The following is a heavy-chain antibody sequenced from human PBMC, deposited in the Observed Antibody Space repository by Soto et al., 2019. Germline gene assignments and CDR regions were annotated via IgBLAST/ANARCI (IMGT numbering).Heavy chain of an antibody. V-gene: IGHV2-5*02. CDR1: GFSLSTSGVG. Sequence: QITLKESGPTLVKPTQTLTLTCTFSGFSLSTSGVGVGWIRQPPGKALEWLALIYWDDDKRYSPSLKSRLTTTNDTSKNQVVLTMTNMDPVDTATYYCAHRKQWLGYFDYWGQGTLVTVSS. J-gene: IGHJ4*02. D-gene: IGHD6-19*01. CDR3: AHRKQWLGYFDY. CDR2: IYWDDDK.